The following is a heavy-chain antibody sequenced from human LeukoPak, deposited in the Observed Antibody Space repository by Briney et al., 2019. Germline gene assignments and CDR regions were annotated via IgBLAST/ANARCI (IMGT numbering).Heavy chain of an antibody. CDR3: ARDRPGRITEADSLDY. CDR1: GYTFTSYG. V-gene: IGHV1-18*01. Sequence: GASVKVSCKASGYTFTSYGISWVRQAPGQGLEWMGWISAYNGNTNYAQKLQGRVTMTTDTSTSTAYMELRSLRSDDTALYYCARDRPGRITEADSLDYWGQGTLVTVSS. J-gene: IGHJ4*02. CDR2: ISAYNGNT. D-gene: IGHD6-19*01.